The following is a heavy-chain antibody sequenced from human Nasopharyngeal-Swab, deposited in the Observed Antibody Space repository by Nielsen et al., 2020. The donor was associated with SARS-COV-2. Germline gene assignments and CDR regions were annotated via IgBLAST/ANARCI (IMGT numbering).Heavy chain of an antibody. J-gene: IGHJ4*02. CDR3: AKVLWFGELYY. CDR1: GDSISSSNW. V-gene: IGHV4-4*02. Sequence: GSLRLSCAVSGDSISSSNWWSWVRQPPGKGLEWLGEIYHSGSTNYNPSLKSLVTISVEKSKNQFSLKLSCVPAADTAVYYCAKVLWFGELYYWGQGTLGTVSS. D-gene: IGHD3-10*01. CDR2: IYHSGST.